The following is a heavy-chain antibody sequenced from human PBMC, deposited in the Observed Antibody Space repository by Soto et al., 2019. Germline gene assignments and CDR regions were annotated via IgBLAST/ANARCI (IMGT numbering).Heavy chain of an antibody. V-gene: IGHV3-15*05. CDR2: FKSKRDGGTI. J-gene: IGHJ1*01. D-gene: IGHD3-10*02. CDR1: GFTFTDAW. CDR3: TTAHYYDVRGYYTEYFHH. Sequence: EVPLEESGGGLVKPGGSLRLSCAASGFTFTDAWMTWVRQAPGKGLEWVGRFKSKRDGGTIDYAAPVKGRFSISRDDSKDTVHLQMNTLKTEDTAVYYCTTAHYYDVRGYYTEYFHHWGQGALVIVSS.